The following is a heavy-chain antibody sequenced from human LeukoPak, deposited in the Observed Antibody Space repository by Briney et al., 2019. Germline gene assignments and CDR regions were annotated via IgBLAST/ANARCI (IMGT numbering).Heavy chain of an antibody. V-gene: IGHV3-30*03. CDR3: ARDVFPSGSYDDY. Sequence: GRSLRLSCAASGFTFSSYGMHWVRQAPGKGLEWVAVISYDGSNKYYADSVKGRFTISRDNSKNTLYLQMNSLRAEDTAVYYCARDVFPSGSYDDYWGQGTLVTVSS. J-gene: IGHJ4*02. D-gene: IGHD1-26*01. CDR2: ISYDGSNK. CDR1: GFTFSSYG.